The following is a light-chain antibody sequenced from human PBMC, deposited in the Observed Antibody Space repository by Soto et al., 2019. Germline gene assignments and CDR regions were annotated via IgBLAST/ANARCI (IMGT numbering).Light chain of an antibody. V-gene: IGLV2-11*01. CDR2: DVS. J-gene: IGLJ1*01. Sequence: QSALTQPRSVSGSPGQSVTISCTGTSSDVGGYNYVSWYQQHPGTAPKLMIYDVSKRPSGVPDRFSGSKSGTTASLTISGLQAEDEADYYCCSYAGSPLYVFGTGTKVTVL. CDR3: CSYAGSPLYV. CDR1: SSDVGGYNY.